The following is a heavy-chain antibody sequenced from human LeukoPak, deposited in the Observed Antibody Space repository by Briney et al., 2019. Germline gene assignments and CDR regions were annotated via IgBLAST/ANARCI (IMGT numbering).Heavy chain of an antibody. Sequence: SETLSLTCAVPGGSICDYNWSWIRQPPGKGLEWIGYIYYSGSTNYNPSLKSRVTISVDTSKNQFNLKLSSVTAGDTAVYYRASSTPAVGGGDCPGHFDYWGQGTLVTVSS. J-gene: IGHJ4*02. CDR3: ASSTPAVGGGDCPGHFDY. CDR1: GGSICDYN. D-gene: IGHD2-21*02. V-gene: IGHV4-59*12. CDR2: IYYSGST.